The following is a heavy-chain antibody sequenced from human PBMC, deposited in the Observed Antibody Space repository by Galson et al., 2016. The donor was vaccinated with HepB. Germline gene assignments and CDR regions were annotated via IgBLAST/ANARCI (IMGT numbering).Heavy chain of an antibody. Sequence: SVKVSCKASGYSFNSYGISWVRQAPGQGLEWMGWITVYNGKTNYAQKFQDRVTLTTDTSTTTAYMELRSLTSDDTAVYYCAKDTSGQRWGNVLDFWGQGTLVTVSS. CDR1: GYSFNSYG. J-gene: IGHJ4*02. V-gene: IGHV1-18*01. CDR2: ITVYNGKT. CDR3: AKDTSGQRWGNVLDF. D-gene: IGHD3/OR15-3a*01.